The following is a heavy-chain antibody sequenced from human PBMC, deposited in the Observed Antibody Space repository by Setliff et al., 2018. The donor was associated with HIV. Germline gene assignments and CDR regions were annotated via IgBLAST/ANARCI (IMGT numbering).Heavy chain of an antibody. V-gene: IGHV3-21*01. CDR2: ISGSSVFI. J-gene: IGHJ4*02. D-gene: IGHD6-19*01. CDR3: TRVGSSGWTPFDY. CDR1: GFTFSRYA. Sequence: GGSLRLSCAASGFTFSRYAMTWVRQAPGKGLEWLSAISGSSVFIFYADSVKGRFTIARDDAKNSLYLQMNSLRADDTAVYYCTRVGSSGWTPFDYWGQGTLVTVSS.